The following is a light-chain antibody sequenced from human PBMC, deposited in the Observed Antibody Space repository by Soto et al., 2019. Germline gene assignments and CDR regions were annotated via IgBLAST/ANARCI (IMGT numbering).Light chain of an antibody. V-gene: IGLV2-14*01. CDR3: SSCTSSSILYV. Sequence: QSVLTQPASVSGSPGQSITISCTGTSSDVGGYNYVSWYQQHPGKTPKLMIYDVSNRPSGVSNRFSGSKSGNTASLTISGLQAEDEADYYCSSCTSSSILYVFGTGTKVTVL. CDR1: SSDVGGYNY. J-gene: IGLJ1*01. CDR2: DVS.